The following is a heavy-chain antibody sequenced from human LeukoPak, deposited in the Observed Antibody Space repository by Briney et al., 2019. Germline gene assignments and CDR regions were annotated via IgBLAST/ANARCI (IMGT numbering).Heavy chain of an antibody. Sequence: GGSLRLSCAASGFTFSSYSMNWVRQAPGKGLEWVSYISSSSSTIYYADSVKGRFTISRDNAKNSLYLQMNSLRAEDTAVYYCATLIYSSIYDAFDIWGQGTMVTVSS. CDR3: ATLIYSSIYDAFDI. J-gene: IGHJ3*02. V-gene: IGHV3-48*01. CDR2: ISSSSSTI. D-gene: IGHD6-13*01. CDR1: GFTFSSYS.